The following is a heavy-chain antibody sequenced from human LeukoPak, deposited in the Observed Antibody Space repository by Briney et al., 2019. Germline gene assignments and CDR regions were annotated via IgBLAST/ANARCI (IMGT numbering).Heavy chain of an antibody. Sequence: ASVKVSCKASGYTFTGYYMHWVRQAPGQGLEWMGWINPNSGGTNYAQKFQGRVTMTRDTSISTAYMEVSRLRSDDTAVYYCARDHDISRTPYYWGQGTLVTVSS. CDR1: GYTFTGYY. V-gene: IGHV1-2*02. CDR2: INPNSGGT. D-gene: IGHD3-9*01. CDR3: ARDHDISRTPYY. J-gene: IGHJ4*02.